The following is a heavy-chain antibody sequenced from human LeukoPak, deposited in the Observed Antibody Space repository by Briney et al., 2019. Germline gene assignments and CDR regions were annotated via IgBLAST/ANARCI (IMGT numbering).Heavy chain of an antibody. D-gene: IGHD5-18*01. CDR3: ARGWDTGYSYYGMDV. J-gene: IGHJ6*02. Sequence: SETLSLTCTVSGGSTSSYYWSWIRQPAGKGLEWIGRIYTSGSTNYNPSLKSRVTMSVDTSTNQLFLKLSSVTAADTAVYYCARGWDTGYSYYGMDVWGPGTTVTVSS. V-gene: IGHV4-4*07. CDR2: IYTSGST. CDR1: GGSTSSYY.